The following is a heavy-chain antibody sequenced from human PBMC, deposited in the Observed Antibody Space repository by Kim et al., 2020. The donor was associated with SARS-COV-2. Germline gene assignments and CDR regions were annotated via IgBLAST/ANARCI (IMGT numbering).Heavy chain of an antibody. CDR2: IYYSGST. Sequence: SETLSLTCTVSGGSISSGDYYWSWIRQPPGKGLEWIGYIYYSGSTYYNPSLKSRVTISVDTSKNQFSLKLSSVTAADTAVYYCARDFTSIPPHKGFDPWGQGTLVTVSS. D-gene: IGHD2-2*01. V-gene: IGHV4-30-4*01. CDR3: ARDFTSIPPHKGFDP. J-gene: IGHJ5*02. CDR1: GGSISSGDYY.